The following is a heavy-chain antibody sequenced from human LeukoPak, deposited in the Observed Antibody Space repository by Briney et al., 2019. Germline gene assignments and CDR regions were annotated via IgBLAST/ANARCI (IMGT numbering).Heavy chain of an antibody. Sequence: PGGSLRLSCAASGFTFSSYAMSWVRQAPGKGLEWVSVLYSGGSTYYADSVKGRFTISRDNSKNTLFLQMNSLRAEDTAVYYCARAAYSGSTYYFDYWGQGTLVIVSS. V-gene: IGHV3-53*01. CDR1: GFTFSSYA. CDR2: LYSGGST. CDR3: ARAAYSGSTYYFDY. J-gene: IGHJ4*02. D-gene: IGHD1-26*01.